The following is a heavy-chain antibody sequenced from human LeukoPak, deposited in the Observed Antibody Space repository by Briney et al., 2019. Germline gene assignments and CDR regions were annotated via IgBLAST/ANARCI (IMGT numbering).Heavy chain of an antibody. V-gene: IGHV1-2*04. CDR3: AREYYGSGSSLGY. Sequence: ASMKVSCKGSGYTFTGYYMHWVRQAPGQGLEWMGWINPNSGGTNYAQKFQGWVTMTRDTSISTAYMELSRLRSDDTAVYYCAREYYGSGSSLGYWGQGTLVTVSS. D-gene: IGHD3-10*01. J-gene: IGHJ4*02. CDR1: GYTFTGYY. CDR2: INPNSGGT.